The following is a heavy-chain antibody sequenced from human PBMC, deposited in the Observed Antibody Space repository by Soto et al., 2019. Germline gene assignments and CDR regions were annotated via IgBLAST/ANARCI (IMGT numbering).Heavy chain of an antibody. D-gene: IGHD6-13*01. CDR2: ISGSGGST. V-gene: IGHV3-23*01. J-gene: IGHJ4*02. CDR1: GFTFSSYA. Sequence: PGGSLRLSCAASGFTFSSYAMSWVRQAPGKGLEWVSAISGSGGSTYYADSVEGRFTISRDNSKNTLYLQMNSLRAEDTAVYYCAKDVAGGSWSSGGPGDFDYWGQGTLVTVSS. CDR3: AKDVAGGSWSSGGPGDFDY.